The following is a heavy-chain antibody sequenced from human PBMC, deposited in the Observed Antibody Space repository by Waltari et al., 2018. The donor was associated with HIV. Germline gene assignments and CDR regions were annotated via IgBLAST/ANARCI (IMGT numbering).Heavy chain of an antibody. J-gene: IGHJ3*02. V-gene: IGHV4-31*03. Sequence: QVQLQESGPGLVKPSQTLSLTCTVSGGSISSGGYYWSWIRQHPGKGLEWIGYIYYSGSTYYNPSLKSRVTISVDTSKNQFSLKLSSVTAADTAVYYCARDGNYSNYGFARNDAFDIWGQGTMVTVSS. CDR2: IYYSGST. D-gene: IGHD4-4*01. CDR1: GGSISSGGYY. CDR3: ARDGNYSNYGFARNDAFDI.